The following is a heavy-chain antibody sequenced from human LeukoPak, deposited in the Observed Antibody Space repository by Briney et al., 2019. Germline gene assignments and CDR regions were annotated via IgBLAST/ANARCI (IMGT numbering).Heavy chain of an antibody. CDR1: GFTFSSYA. J-gene: IGHJ4*02. CDR3: AKDRVGYCGYDFDD. Sequence: PGGSLRLSCAASGFTFSSYAMSWVRQSPGKGLEWVSAISGSGGSTYYADSVKGRFTISRDNSKNTTYLQITSLRAENTALYYRAKDRVGYCGYDFDDWGQGTLVT. V-gene: IGHV3-23*01. CDR2: ISGSGGST. D-gene: IGHD5-12*01.